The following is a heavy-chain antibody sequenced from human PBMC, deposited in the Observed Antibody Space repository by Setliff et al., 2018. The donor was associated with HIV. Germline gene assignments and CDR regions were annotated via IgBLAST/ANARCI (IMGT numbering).Heavy chain of an antibody. D-gene: IGHD2-8*01. CDR3: AKGAGIYGVYTFDY. V-gene: IGHV4-59*11. CDR1: GASITSHY. Sequence: SETLSLTCTVSGASITSHYWSWIRQPPGRELEWLGYIYSTGSTNYNPSLQSRVSISMDASKNKFSLKVTSVTSADTAVYYCAKGAGIYGVYTFDYWGQGDLVTVSS. J-gene: IGHJ4*02. CDR2: IYSTGST.